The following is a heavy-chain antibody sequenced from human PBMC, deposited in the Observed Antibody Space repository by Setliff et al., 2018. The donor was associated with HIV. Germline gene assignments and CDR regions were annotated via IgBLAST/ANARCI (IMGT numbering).Heavy chain of an antibody. Sequence: SETLTLTCVVSDDSFSNYDWTWIRQSPGKALEWIGYISSSGTTNYNPSLRSRVTISMETSNTRFSLWLRSATAADTATYFCARLGRAIDDGGSSLRLDFWGQGMLVTVSS. V-gene: IGHV4-4*09. J-gene: IGHJ4*02. CDR3: ARLGRAIDDGGSSLRLDF. D-gene: IGHD2-21*01. CDR1: DDSFSNYD. CDR2: ISSSGTT.